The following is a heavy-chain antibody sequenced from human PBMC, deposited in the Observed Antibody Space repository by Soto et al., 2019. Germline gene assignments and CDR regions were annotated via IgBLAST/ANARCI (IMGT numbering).Heavy chain of an antibody. Sequence: EVQLVECGGGLVQPGGSLRLSCVASGFTFSNYWMYWVRQAPGEGLVWVSRINNDGSVSSYADSVKGRLTISRDNVKNTLYLQMDSLRAEDTAVYYCARVDCVGGTCYSLAGSFYYYMDVWGKGTTVTVFS. J-gene: IGHJ6*03. V-gene: IGHV3-74*01. D-gene: IGHD2-15*01. CDR1: GFTFSNYW. CDR3: ARVDCVGGTCYSLAGSFYYYMDV. CDR2: INNDGSVS.